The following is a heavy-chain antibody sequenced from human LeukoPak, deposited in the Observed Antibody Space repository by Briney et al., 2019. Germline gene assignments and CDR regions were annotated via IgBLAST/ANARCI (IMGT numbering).Heavy chain of an antibody. D-gene: IGHD2-15*01. CDR1: GFTFSSYA. Sequence: GGSLRLSCAASGFTFSSYAMHWVRRAPGKGLEWVAVISYDGSNKYYADSVKGRFTISRDNSKNTLYLQMNSLRAEDTAVYYCARRRCGTPDYWGQGTLVTVSS. CDR2: ISYDGSNK. J-gene: IGHJ4*02. CDR3: ARRRCGTPDY. V-gene: IGHV3-30*04.